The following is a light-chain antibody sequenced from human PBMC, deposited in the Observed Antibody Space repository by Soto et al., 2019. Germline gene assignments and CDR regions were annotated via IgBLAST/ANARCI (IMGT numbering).Light chain of an antibody. CDR1: QGISNY. CDR2: GAT. CDR3: QQYDRLVWT. V-gene: IGKV1-27*01. Sequence: DIQMTQSPSSLSASVGDRVTITCRASQGISNYLAWYQQKPGKAPQLLIYGATTLQSGVPSRFSGSGSGTDFTLTIASLQPEDVATYYCQQYDRLVWTFGEGTKVDIK. J-gene: IGKJ1*01.